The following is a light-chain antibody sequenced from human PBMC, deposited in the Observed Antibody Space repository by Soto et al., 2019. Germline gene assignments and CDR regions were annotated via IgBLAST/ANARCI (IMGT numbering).Light chain of an antibody. CDR2: EVS. CDR3: TSFTSSSTWV. J-gene: IGLJ3*02. Sequence: QSALTQPASVSGSPGQSLTISCTGTSIDVGGYNYVSWFQQHPGKAPKLKIYEVSNRPSGVSNRFSGSKSGYTASLTISELQAEDEADYYCTSFTSSSTWVFGGGTK. CDR1: SIDVGGYNY. V-gene: IGLV2-14*03.